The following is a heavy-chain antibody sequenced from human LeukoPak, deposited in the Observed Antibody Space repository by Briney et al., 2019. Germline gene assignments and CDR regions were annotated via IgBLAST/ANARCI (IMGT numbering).Heavy chain of an antibody. CDR2: IIPIFGTA. V-gene: IGHV1-69*13. CDR1: GGTFSSYA. Sequence: SVKVSCKASGGTFSSYAISWVRQAPGQGLEWIGGIIPIFGTANYAQKFQGRVTITADESTSTAYMELSSLRPEDTVVYYCARDQYDYGSDPYYFDYWGQGTLVTVSS. J-gene: IGHJ4*02. CDR3: ARDQYDYGSDPYYFDY. D-gene: IGHD3-10*01.